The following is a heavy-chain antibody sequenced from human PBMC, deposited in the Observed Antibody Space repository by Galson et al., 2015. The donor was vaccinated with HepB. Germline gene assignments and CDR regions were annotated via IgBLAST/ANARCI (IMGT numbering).Heavy chain of an antibody. CDR2: MNPNSGNT. CDR3: ARIGYGGSSFDY. CDR1: GSTFTSYD. V-gene: IGHV1-8*01. J-gene: IGHJ4*02. D-gene: IGHD5-18*01. Sequence: SVTVSCKASGSTFTSYDINWVRQATGQGLEWMGWMNPNSGNTGYAQKFQGRVTMTRNTSISTAYMELSSLRSEDTAVYYCARIGYGGSSFDYWGQGTLVTVSS.